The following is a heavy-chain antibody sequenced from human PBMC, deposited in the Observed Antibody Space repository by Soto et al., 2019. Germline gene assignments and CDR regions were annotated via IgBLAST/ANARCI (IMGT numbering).Heavy chain of an antibody. CDR1: GYTFTGYY. J-gene: IGHJ3*02. V-gene: IGHV1-8*02. CDR3: ARGSPVGTTIPFDI. CDR2: MNPNSGNT. Sequence: GASVKVSCKASGYTFTGYYMHWVRQATGQGLEWMGWMNPNSGNTGYAQKLQGRVTMTRNTSISTAYMELSSLRSEDTAVHYCARGSPVGTTIPFDIWGQGTMVTVSS. D-gene: IGHD5-12*01.